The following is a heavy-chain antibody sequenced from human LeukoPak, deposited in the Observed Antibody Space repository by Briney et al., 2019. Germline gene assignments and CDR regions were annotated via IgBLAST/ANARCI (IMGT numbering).Heavy chain of an antibody. CDR2: IIPIFGTA. CDR3: ARDEGGSSVVYFQH. V-gene: IGHV1-69*13. J-gene: IGHJ1*01. Sequence: ASVKVSCKASGYTFTGYYMHWVRQAPGQGLEWMGGIIPIFGTANYAQKFQGRVTITADESTSTAYMELSSLRSEDTAVYYCARDEGGSSVVYFQHWGQGTLVTVSS. CDR1: GYTFTGYY. D-gene: IGHD1-26*01.